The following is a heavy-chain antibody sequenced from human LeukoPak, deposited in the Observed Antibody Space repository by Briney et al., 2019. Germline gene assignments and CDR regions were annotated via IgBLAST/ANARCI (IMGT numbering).Heavy chain of an antibody. D-gene: IGHD6-13*01. V-gene: IGHV3-21*04. J-gene: IGHJ5*02. CDR3: ARGLPGIAAAGSFTYWFDP. CDR1: GFTFSSYS. Sequence: GGSLRLSCAASGFTFSSYSMNWVRQAPGKGLEWVSSISSSSSYIYYADSVKGRFTISRDNAKNSLYLQMNSLRAEDTAVYYCARGLPGIAAAGSFTYWFDPWGQGTLVTVSS. CDR2: ISSSSSYI.